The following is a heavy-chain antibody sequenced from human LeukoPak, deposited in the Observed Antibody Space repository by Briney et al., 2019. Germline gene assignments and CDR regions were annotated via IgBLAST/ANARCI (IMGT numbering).Heavy chain of an antibody. D-gene: IGHD2-21*02. Sequence: QTGGSLRLSCDASGFTFSRYSMTWVRQAPGKGLEWVSYISSSSSAIYYADSVRGRFTISRDDAKNSLYLQMNSLRDDDTALYYCARDLTAIAPVPHYFDYWGQGTLVTVSS. CDR3: ARDLTAIAPVPHYFDY. CDR1: GFTFSRYS. V-gene: IGHV3-48*02. CDR2: ISSSSSAI. J-gene: IGHJ4*02.